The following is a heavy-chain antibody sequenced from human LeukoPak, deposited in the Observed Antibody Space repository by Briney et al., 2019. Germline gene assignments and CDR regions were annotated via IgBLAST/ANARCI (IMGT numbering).Heavy chain of an antibody. CDR3: AREVSRCSSTSCYSYYGMDV. J-gene: IGHJ6*02. CDR1: GFTFRIYS. CDR2: INSSRSYI. Sequence: GGSLRLLCAPSGFTFRIYSMHCARQATGKGLEWVSSINSSRSYIYYADSVKRRYTISRDNAKNSLDLQMTSLGAEDRSVYDCAREVSRCSSTSCYSYYGMDVWGQGTTVTVSS. V-gene: IGHV3-21*01. D-gene: IGHD2-2*01.